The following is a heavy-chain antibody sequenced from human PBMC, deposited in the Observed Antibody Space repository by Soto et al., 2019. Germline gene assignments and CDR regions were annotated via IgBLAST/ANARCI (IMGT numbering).Heavy chain of an antibody. J-gene: IGHJ4*02. CDR2: IYYSGST. CDR3: ARHEGDLWFGEGSDY. D-gene: IGHD3-10*01. Sequence: QLQLQESGPGLVKPSETLSLTCTVSGGSISSSSYYWGWIRQPPGKGLEWIGSIYYSGSTYYNPSLKSRVTISVDTSKNQFSLKLSSVTAADTAVYYCARHEGDLWFGEGSDYWGQGTLVTVSS. CDR1: GGSISSSSYY. V-gene: IGHV4-39*01.